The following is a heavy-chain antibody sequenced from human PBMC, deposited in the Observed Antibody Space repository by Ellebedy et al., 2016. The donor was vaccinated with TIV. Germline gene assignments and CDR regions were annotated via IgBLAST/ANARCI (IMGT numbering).Heavy chain of an antibody. CDR3: ARRGSYGDYAVQVNSWFDR. J-gene: IGHJ5*02. V-gene: IGHV3-7*01. CDR1: GFSFRSYW. D-gene: IGHD3-16*01. Sequence: PGGSLRLSCVASGFSFRSYWMSWVRQAPGKGLEWVANIYQDGSTQYYVDSVKGRFTISRDNAKNSLFLQMNSLRVGDTAVYYCARRGSYGDYAVQVNSWFDRWGRGTLVSVSS. CDR2: IYQDGSTQ.